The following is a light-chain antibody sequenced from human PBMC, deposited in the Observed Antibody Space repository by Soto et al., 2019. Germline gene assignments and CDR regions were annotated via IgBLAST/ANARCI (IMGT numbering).Light chain of an antibody. Sequence: QSVLTQPPSVSGAPGQRVTMSCTGSSSNIGARYGVHWYQQVPGTAPKLLIYGNNHRPSGVPDRFSGSESGASASLAITGLQAEDEANYYCQSYDSSLSRRVFGTGTKVTVL. CDR1: SSNIGARYG. CDR3: QSYDSSLSRRV. J-gene: IGLJ1*01. V-gene: IGLV1-40*01. CDR2: GNN.